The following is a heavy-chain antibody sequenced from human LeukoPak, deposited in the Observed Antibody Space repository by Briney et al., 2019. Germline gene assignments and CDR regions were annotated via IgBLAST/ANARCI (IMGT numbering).Heavy chain of an antibody. CDR1: GFTFSSYD. CDR3: AKDPSGDSFGSYGLDV. V-gene: IGHV3-30*18. Sequence: TGRSLRLSCAASGFTFSSYDMHWVRQAPGKGLEWVAVISYDGSNKYYAASVRGRFTISRDNSKNTLYLQMNSRRPEDTAVYYCAKDPSGDSFGSYGLDVWGQGTTVTVSS. CDR2: ISYDGSNK. D-gene: IGHD5-18*01. J-gene: IGHJ6*02.